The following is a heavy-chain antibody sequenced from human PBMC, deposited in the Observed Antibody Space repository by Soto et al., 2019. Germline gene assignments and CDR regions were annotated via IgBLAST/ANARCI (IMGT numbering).Heavy chain of an antibody. D-gene: IGHD3-22*01. V-gene: IGHV3-21*01. CDR2: ITSSSTDI. CDR1: GFTFSGYT. J-gene: IGHJ6*02. CDR3: VRDTWFYDDAGQKYYYGMDV. Sequence: QLVESGGGLVKPGGSLRLSCAASGFTFSGYTMNWVRLAPGTGLEWVSSITSSSTDIYYADSVKGRFTISRDNAENSLFLQMNSLRAEDTAVYYCVRDTWFYDDAGQKYYYGMDVWGQGTTVTVS.